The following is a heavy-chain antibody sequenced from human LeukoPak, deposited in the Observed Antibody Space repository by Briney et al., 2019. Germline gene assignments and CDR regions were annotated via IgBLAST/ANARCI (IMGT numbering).Heavy chain of an antibody. D-gene: IGHD1-26*01. J-gene: IGHJ4*02. CDR1: GFTFSDCY. CDR2: ISSSGSTI. CDR3: ASPIVGGSYRGFDY. V-gene: IGHV3-11*04. Sequence: GGSLRLSCAASGFTFSDCYMSWIRQAPGKGLEWVSYISSSGSTIYYADSVKGRFTISRDNAKNSLYLQMNSLRAEDTAVYYCASPIVGGSYRGFDYWGQGTLVTVSS.